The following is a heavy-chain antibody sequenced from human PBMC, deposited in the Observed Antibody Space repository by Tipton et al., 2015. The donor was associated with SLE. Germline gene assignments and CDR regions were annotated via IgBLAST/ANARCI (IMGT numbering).Heavy chain of an antibody. V-gene: IGHV4-59*11. CDR3: ARVDSSNWYVDY. Sequence: GEALGSHYWSWIRQPPGKELEWIGYVYYGGTTNYNPSLKSRVTISVETSKNHFSLNLTSVAAADTAVYYCARVDSSNWYVDYWGQGTPVTVSS. J-gene: IGHJ4*02. CDR2: VYYGGTT. D-gene: IGHD3-22*01. CDR1: GEALGSHY.